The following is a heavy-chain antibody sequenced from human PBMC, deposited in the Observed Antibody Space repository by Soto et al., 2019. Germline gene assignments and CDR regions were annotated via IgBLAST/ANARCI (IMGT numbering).Heavy chain of an antibody. V-gene: IGHV4-59*01. Sequence: PSETLSLTCTVSGGSISSYYWSWIRQPPGKGLEWIGYIYYSGSTNYNPSLKSRVTISVDTSKNQFSLKLSSVTAADTAVYYCARGTYYYDSSGYFKFDYWGQGTLVTVS. D-gene: IGHD3-22*01. CDR1: GGSISSYY. J-gene: IGHJ4*02. CDR3: ARGTYYYDSSGYFKFDY. CDR2: IYYSGST.